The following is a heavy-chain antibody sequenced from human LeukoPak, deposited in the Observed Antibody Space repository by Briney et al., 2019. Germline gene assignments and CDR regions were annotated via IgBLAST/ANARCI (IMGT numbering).Heavy chain of an antibody. J-gene: IGHJ4*02. CDR1: GFTFSSNA. CDR3: GSPPFDY. V-gene: IGHV3-30-3*01. Sequence: GGSLRLSCAASGFTFSSNAMHWVRQAPGKGLEWVAVISYDGSNKYYADSVKGRFTISRDNSKNTLYLQMNSLRAEDTAVYYCGSPPFDYWGQGTLVTVSS. CDR2: ISYDGSNK.